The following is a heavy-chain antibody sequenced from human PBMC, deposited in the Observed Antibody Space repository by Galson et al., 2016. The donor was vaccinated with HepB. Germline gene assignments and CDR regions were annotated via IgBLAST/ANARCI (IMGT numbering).Heavy chain of an antibody. Sequence: SLRLSCAASGFTFNTYSINWVRQAPGKGLAWVSSISPSSRYIYYADSLKGRFTISRDDAKNSLFLQMNNLRAEDTAVSYCARLAGYGGGYYFDFWGQGTLVTVSS. CDR1: GFTFNTYS. CDR2: ISPSSRYI. V-gene: IGHV3-21*01. J-gene: IGHJ4*02. D-gene: IGHD1-26*01. CDR3: ARLAGYGGGYYFDF.